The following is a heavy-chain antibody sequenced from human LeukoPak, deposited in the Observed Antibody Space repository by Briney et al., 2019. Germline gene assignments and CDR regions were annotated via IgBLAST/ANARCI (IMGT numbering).Heavy chain of an antibody. Sequence: GGSLRLSCAASGFTFSSYAMSWVRQAPGKGLEWVSAISGSGGSTYYADSVKGRFTISRDNPKNTLYLQMNSLRAEDTAVYYCAKIPSQARLKNWFDPWGQGTLVTVSS. V-gene: IGHV3-23*01. CDR2: ISGSGGST. CDR1: GFTFSSYA. J-gene: IGHJ5*02. CDR3: AKIPSQARLKNWFDP.